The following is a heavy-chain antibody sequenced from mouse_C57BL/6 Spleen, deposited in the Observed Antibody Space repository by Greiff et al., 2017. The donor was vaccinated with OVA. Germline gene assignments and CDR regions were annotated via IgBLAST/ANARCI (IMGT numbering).Heavy chain of an antibody. CDR3: ARAFTTVVAYYFDY. J-gene: IGHJ2*01. Sequence: QVQLQQPGAELVKPGASVKLSCKASGYTFTSYWMQWVKQRPGQGLEWIGEIDPSDSYTNYNQKVKGKATLTVDTSSSTAYMQLSSLTSEDSAVYYCARAFTTVVAYYFDYWGQGTTLTVSS. V-gene: IGHV1-50*01. CDR2: IDPSDSYT. D-gene: IGHD1-1*01. CDR1: GYTFTSYW.